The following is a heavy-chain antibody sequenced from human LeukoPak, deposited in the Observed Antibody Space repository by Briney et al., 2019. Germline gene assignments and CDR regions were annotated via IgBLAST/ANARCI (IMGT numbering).Heavy chain of an antibody. D-gene: IGHD3-10*01. J-gene: IGHJ6*02. CDR3: ARRYYYGSGRNGMDV. Sequence: GGSLRLSCAASGFTFSDYYMSWIRQAPGKGLEWVSYISSSGSTIYYADSVKGRFTISRDNAKNSLYPQMNSLRAEDTAVYYCARRYYYGSGRNGMDVWGQGTTVTVSS. CDR2: ISSSGSTI. V-gene: IGHV3-11*01. CDR1: GFTFSDYY.